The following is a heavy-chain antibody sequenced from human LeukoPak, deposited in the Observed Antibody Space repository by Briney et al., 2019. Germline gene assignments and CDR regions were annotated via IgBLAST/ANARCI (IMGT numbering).Heavy chain of an antibody. J-gene: IGHJ4*02. V-gene: IGHV3-64D*06. Sequence: GGSLRLSCPPSGFTFSSYAMHLLRQAPGKGLEYVSAISSNGGSTYYADSVKGRFTISRDNSKNTLYLQMSSLRAEDTAVYYCEIPKRLELPYFDYWGQGTLVTVSS. CDR2: ISSNGGST. D-gene: IGHD1-26*01. CDR3: EIPKRLELPYFDY. CDR1: GFTFSSYA.